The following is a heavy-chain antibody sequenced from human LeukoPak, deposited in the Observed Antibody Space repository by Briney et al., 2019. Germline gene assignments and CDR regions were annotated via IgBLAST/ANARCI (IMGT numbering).Heavy chain of an antibody. CDR2: IYSSGKT. Sequence: PSETLSLTCTVSGGSISSGSYYWDWIRQPPGKGLEWIGDIYSSGKTNYNPSLRSRVTMSIDPSKNQFSLNMNSVSATDTAVYYCARHSTGRTWFDPWGQGTLVTVSS. CDR1: GGSISSGSYY. CDR3: ARHSTGRTWFDP. J-gene: IGHJ5*02. D-gene: IGHD1/OR15-1a*01. V-gene: IGHV4-39*01.